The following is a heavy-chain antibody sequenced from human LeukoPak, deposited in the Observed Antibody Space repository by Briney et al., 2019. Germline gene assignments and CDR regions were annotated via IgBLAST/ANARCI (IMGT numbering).Heavy chain of an antibody. CDR2: ITNSGSSI. Sequence: GGSLRLSCAASGFTFSIYTMNWVRQAPGKGLEWVSYITNSGSSIYYADSVKGRFTMTRDNAKKSLYLQMSSLRAEDTAVYYCARAKYDSSGYYYSGFDIWGQGTMVTVSS. CDR3: ARAKYDSSGYYYSGFDI. D-gene: IGHD3-22*01. J-gene: IGHJ3*02. V-gene: IGHV3-48*04. CDR1: GFTFSIYT.